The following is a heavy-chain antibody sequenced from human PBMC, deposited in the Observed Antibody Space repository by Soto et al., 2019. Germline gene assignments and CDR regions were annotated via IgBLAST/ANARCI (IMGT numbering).Heavy chain of an antibody. Sequence: EVQLVESGGGLVKPGGSLRLSCAASGFTFSSYSLNWVRQAPGKGLEWVSTISSRNNDMYYVDSVKGRFTISRDNARNSVYLKMNSARADDTAVYYCARDVNGGFCGAWGQGTLVTVSS. CDR2: ISSRNNDM. V-gene: IGHV3-21*01. D-gene: IGHD2-21*01. CDR3: ARDVNGGFCGA. CDR1: GFTFSSYS. J-gene: IGHJ5*02.